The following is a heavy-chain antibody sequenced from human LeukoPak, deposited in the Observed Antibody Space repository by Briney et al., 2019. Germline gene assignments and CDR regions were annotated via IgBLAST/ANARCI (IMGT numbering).Heavy chain of an antibody. CDR1: GYTFTSYD. V-gene: IGHV1-8*01. CDR2: MNPNSGNT. CDR3: ARARSLGIAAAGTVWWGFTPTKYYMDV. D-gene: IGHD6-13*01. J-gene: IGHJ6*03. Sequence: ASVKVSCKASGYTFTSYDINWVRQATGQGLEWMGWMNPNSGNTGYAQKFQGRVTMTRNTAISTAYMELSSLRSEDTAVYYCARARSLGIAAAGTVWWGFTPTKYYMDVWGKGTTVTVSS.